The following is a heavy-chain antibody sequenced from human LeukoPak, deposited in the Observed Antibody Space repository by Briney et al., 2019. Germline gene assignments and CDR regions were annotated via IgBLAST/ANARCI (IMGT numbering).Heavy chain of an antibody. Sequence: GMSLILSCAASGFTFSSYAMSWVRQAPGKGLEWVSAISGSGGSTYYADSVKGRFTISRDNSKNTLYLQMNSLRAEDTAVYYCAKRNSVWFGELFDYWGQGTLVTVSS. CDR1: GFTFSSYA. V-gene: IGHV3-23*01. D-gene: IGHD3-10*01. J-gene: IGHJ4*02. CDR3: AKRNSVWFGELFDY. CDR2: ISGSGGST.